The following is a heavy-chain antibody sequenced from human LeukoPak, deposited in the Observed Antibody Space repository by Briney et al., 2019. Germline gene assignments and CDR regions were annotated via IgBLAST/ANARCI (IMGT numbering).Heavy chain of an antibody. CDR1: GFTFSNYW. Sequence: GGSLILSCAASGFTFSNYWMRWVRQAPGKGLVWVSRINSDGSSRNYADSVKGRFTISRDNAKNTLYLQMNSLRAEDTAVYYCASASSHRIAAGGDYWGQGTLVTVSS. CDR3: ASASSHRIAAGGDY. D-gene: IGHD6-13*01. V-gene: IGHV3-74*01. J-gene: IGHJ4*02. CDR2: INSDGSSR.